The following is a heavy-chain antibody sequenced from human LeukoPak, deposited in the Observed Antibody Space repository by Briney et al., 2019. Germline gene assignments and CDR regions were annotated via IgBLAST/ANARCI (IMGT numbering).Heavy chain of an antibody. CDR3: ARAKYDFWSGYIEDWFDP. V-gene: IGHV5-51*01. CDR2: IYPGDSDT. J-gene: IGHJ5*02. Sequence: GESLKISCKGSGYSLTSYWIGWVRQMPGKGLEWMGIIYPGDSDTRYSPSFQGQVTISADKSISTAYLQWSSLKASDTAMYYCARAKYDFWSGYIEDWFDPWGQGTLVTVSS. D-gene: IGHD3-3*01. CDR1: GYSLTSYW.